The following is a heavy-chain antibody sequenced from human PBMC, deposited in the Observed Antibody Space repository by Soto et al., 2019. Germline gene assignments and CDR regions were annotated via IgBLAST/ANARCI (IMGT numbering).Heavy chain of an antibody. D-gene: IGHD2-21*01. J-gene: IGHJ4*02. Sequence: QVQLVESGGGVVEPGRSLRLSCAASGFTFSSYGMRWVRQAPGKGLEWVGVIWYDGSNKYYADSVKGRFTISRDNSKNTLYLQMNRLRSEDTAVYYCARGPASCAFDFDYWGQGTLVTVSS. CDR1: GFTFSSYG. CDR2: IWYDGSNK. V-gene: IGHV3-33*01. CDR3: ARGPASCAFDFDY.